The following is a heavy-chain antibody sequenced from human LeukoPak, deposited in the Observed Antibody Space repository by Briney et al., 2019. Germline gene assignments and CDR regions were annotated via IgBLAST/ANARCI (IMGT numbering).Heavy chain of an antibody. CDR3: ASAGDSSSRQIFDY. CDR2: IIPILGTA. V-gene: IGHV1-69*04. Sequence: ASVKVSCKASGGTFSSYAISWVRQAPGQGLEWMGRIIPILGTANYAQKFQGRVTITADKSTSTAYMELSSLRSEDTAVYYCASAGDSSSRQIFDYWGQGTLVTVSS. J-gene: IGHJ4*02. CDR1: GGTFSSYA. D-gene: IGHD6-13*01.